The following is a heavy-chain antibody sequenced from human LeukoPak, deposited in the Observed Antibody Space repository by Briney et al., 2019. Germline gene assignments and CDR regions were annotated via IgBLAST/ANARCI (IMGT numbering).Heavy chain of an antibody. CDR3: ARDRGYGAYFGY. CDR1: GFTFSSYW. D-gene: IGHD4-17*01. CDR2: INSDGSST. V-gene: IGHV3-74*01. Sequence: GGSLRLSCAASGFTFSSYWMHWVRQAPGTGLVWVSRINSDGSSTSYADSVKGRFTISRDNAKNTLYLQMNSLRAEDTAVYYCARDRGYGAYFGYWGQGTLVTVSS. J-gene: IGHJ4*02.